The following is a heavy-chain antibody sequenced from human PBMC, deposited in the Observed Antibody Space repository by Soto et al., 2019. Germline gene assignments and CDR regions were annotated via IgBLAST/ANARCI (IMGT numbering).Heavy chain of an antibody. J-gene: IGHJ4*02. Sequence: GGSLRLSCAASGFTFSSYAMSWVRQAPGKGLEWVSAISGSGGSTYYADSVKGRFTISRDNSKNTLYLQMNSLRAEDTAVYYCAKGGPYYYDSSGYYDYWGQGTLVTVSS. CDR1: GFTFSSYA. CDR2: ISGSGGST. V-gene: IGHV3-23*01. D-gene: IGHD3-22*01. CDR3: AKGGPYYYDSSGYYDY.